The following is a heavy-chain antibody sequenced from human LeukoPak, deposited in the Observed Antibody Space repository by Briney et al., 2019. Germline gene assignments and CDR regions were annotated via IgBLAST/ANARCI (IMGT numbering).Heavy chain of an antibody. J-gene: IGHJ6*03. Sequence: SETLSLTCAVYGGSFSGYHWTWIRQSPGKGLEWIGDITPSGSTYYNPSLKSRLTISVDTSKNQFSLKLRSVTAADTAVYYCARGRHDITMIVVVMTSVSYYLDVWGKGTTVTVS. CDR2: ITPSGST. CDR3: ARGRHDITMIVVVMTSVSYYLDV. CDR1: GGSFSGYH. V-gene: IGHV4-34*01. D-gene: IGHD3-22*01.